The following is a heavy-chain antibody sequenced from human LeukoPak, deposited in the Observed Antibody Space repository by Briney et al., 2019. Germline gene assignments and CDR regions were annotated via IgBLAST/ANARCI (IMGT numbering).Heavy chain of an antibody. CDR1: GYTFTGYY. D-gene: IGHD3-22*01. V-gene: IGHV1-2*02. CDR2: INPNSGGT. J-gene: IGHJ5*02. Sequence: ASVKVSCKASGYTFTGYYMHWVRQAPGQGLEWMGWINPNSGGTNYAQKFQGRVTMTRDTSISTAYMELSRLRSDDTAVYYCARVPKYDSIGFDPWGQGTLVTVSS. CDR3: ARVPKYDSIGFDP.